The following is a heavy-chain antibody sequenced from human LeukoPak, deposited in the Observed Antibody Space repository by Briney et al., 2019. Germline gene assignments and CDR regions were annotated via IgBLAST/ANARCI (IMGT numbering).Heavy chain of an antibody. D-gene: IGHD3-3*01. CDR3: AREPGGDFWSGYYKGNWFDP. V-gene: IGHV4-59*01. CDR1: GGSISSYY. CDR2: IYYSGST. J-gene: IGHJ5*02. Sequence: SETLSLTCTVSGGSISSYYWSWIRQPPGKGLEWIGYIYYSGSTNYNPSLKSRVTISVDTSKNQFSLKLSSVTAADTAVYYCAREPGGDFWSGYYKGNWFDPWGQGTLVTVSS.